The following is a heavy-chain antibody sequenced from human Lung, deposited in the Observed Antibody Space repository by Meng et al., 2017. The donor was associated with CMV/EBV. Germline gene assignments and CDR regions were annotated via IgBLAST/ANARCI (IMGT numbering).Heavy chain of an antibody. CDR3: AKDHMLSYFDY. J-gene: IGHJ4*02. D-gene: IGHD2-8*01. CDR2: IYSGDSST. CDR1: GFTLSNYA. Sequence: GGSLRLSCAASGFTLSNYAMSWVRQAPGKGLEWVSVIYSGDSSTHYADSVKGRFTISRDNSKNTLYLQMNSLRAEDTAVYYCAKDHMLSYFDYWGQGTLVTGSS. V-gene: IGHV3-23*03.